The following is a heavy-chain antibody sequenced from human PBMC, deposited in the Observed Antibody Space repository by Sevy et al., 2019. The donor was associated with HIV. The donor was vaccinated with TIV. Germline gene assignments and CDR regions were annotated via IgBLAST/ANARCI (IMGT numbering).Heavy chain of an antibody. CDR3: AKAFYDRSGPHYFDS. CDR1: GFTFSSYG. J-gene: IGHJ4*02. V-gene: IGHV3-30*18. CDR2: VSYDGTYK. Sequence: GGSLRLSCAASGFTFSSYGIHWVRQAPGKGLEWVAIVSYDGTYKNYVDSVKGRFTISRDNSKNTLYLEMNSLRAEDTAVYYCAKAFYDRSGPHYFDSWGQGTLVTVSS. D-gene: IGHD3-22*01.